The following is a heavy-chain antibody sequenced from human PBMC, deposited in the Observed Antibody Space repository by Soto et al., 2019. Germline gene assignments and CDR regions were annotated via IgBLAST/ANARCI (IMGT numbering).Heavy chain of an antibody. CDR2: ISYDGSNK. Sequence: GGSLRLSCAASGFTFSSYAMHWVRQAPGKGLEWVAVISYDGSNKYYADSVKGQFTISRDNSKNTLYLQMNSLRAEDTAVYYCARGGTGDAFDIWGQGTMVTVSS. CDR3: ARGGTGDAFDI. V-gene: IGHV3-30-3*01. J-gene: IGHJ3*02. CDR1: GFTFSSYA. D-gene: IGHD1-1*01.